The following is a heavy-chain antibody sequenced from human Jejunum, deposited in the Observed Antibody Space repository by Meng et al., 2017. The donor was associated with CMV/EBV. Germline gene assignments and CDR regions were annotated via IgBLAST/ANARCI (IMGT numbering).Heavy chain of an antibody. V-gene: IGHV3-21*01. CDR3: ARYGITGTRWGGWFDP. Sequence: TFSNYNMNWVRQAPGKGLEWVSSSSSSGIYIHYADSVKGRFTISRDNARNSLFLQMNSLRAEDTAVYYCARYGITGTRWGGWFDPWGQGTLVTVSS. J-gene: IGHJ5*02. CDR1: TFSNYN. CDR2: SSSSGIYI. D-gene: IGHD1/OR15-1a*01.